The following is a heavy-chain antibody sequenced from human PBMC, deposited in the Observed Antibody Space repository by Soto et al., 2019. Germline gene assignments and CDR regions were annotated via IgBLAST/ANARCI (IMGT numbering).Heavy chain of an antibody. V-gene: IGHV4-34*01. CDR2: INHSGST. CDR1: GGSFSGYY. D-gene: IGHD4-17*01. Sequence: PSETLSLTCAVYGGSFSGYYWSWIRQPPGKGLEWIGEINHSGSTNYNPSLKSRVTISVDTSKNQFSLKLSSVTAADTAVYYCASSRLPPYYYYYYREVWGKGTRVTVSS. CDR3: ASSRLPPYYYYYYREV. J-gene: IGHJ6*03.